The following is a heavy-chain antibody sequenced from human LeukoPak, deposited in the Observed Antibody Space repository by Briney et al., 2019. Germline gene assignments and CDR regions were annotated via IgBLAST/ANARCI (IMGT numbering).Heavy chain of an antibody. CDR3: ARDNAAAAGTRFDY. J-gene: IGHJ4*02. CDR2: ITGSGGRT. D-gene: IGHD6-13*01. V-gene: IGHV3-23*01. CDR1: GFTFSNYA. Sequence: GASLRLSCAASGFTFSNYAMSWVRQAPGKGLEWVSSITGSGGRTYYADSVKGRFTISRDNAKNSLYLQMNSLRAEDTAVYYCARDNAAAAGTRFDYWGQGTLVTVSS.